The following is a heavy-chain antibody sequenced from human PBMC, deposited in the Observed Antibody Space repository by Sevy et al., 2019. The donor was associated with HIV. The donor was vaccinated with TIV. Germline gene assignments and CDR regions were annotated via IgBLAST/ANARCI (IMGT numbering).Heavy chain of an antibody. J-gene: IGHJ4*02. CDR2: ISSRSSYI. CDR1: GFTFSSNT. CDR3: AKNPVWDDGSSPIDY. V-gene: IGHV3-21*01. D-gene: IGHD1-1*01. Sequence: GGSPSLSCAASGFTFSSNTMNWVRQAPGKGLEWVSSISSRSSYIYYTDSVKGRFITSRDDAKNSLYLDMHSLRVEDTAVYYCAKNPVWDDGSSPIDYWGQGTLVTVSS.